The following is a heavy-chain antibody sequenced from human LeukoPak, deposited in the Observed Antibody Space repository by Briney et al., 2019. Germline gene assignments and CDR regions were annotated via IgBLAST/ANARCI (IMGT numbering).Heavy chain of an antibody. CDR1: GHTFTSYY. CDR2: INPSGGST. CDR3: ATGRIAAAGSEVDY. V-gene: IGHV1-46*01. D-gene: IGHD6-13*01. Sequence: ASVKVSCKASGHTFTSYYMHWVRQAPGQGLEWMGIINPSGGSTSYAQKFQGRVTMTEDTSTDTAYMELSSLRSEDTAVYYCATGRIAAAGSEVDYWGQGTLVTVSS. J-gene: IGHJ4*02.